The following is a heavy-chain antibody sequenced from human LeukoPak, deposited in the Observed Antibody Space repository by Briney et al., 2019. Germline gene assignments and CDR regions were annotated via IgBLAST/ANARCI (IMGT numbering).Heavy chain of an antibody. Sequence: ASVKVSCKASGYTFTGYYVHWVRQAPGQGLEWMGWINSNNGATNYAQNFQGRVTMTRDTSISTAYMELRWLRSDDTAVYYCARGGVAEYVRHWGQGTLVTVSS. CDR3: ARGGVAEYVRH. V-gene: IGHV1-2*02. CDR1: GYTFTGYY. J-gene: IGHJ1*01. CDR2: INSNNGAT.